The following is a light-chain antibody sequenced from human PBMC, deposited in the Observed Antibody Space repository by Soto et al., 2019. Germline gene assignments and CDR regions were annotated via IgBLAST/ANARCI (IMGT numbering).Light chain of an antibody. CDR1: QSVSSN. Sequence: EIVMTQSPATLSMSPGERATLSCRASQSVSSNLAWYQQKPGQAPRLLIYGASTRATGIPARFSGSGSGTEFTLTISSLQSEDFAVYYCQQRATFGQGTKVEIK. J-gene: IGKJ1*01. V-gene: IGKV3-15*01. CDR3: QQRAT. CDR2: GAS.